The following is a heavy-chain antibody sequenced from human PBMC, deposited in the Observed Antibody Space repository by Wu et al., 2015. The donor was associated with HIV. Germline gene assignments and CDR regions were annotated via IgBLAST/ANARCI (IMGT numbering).Heavy chain of an antibody. CDR3: ARLQSLSGFYSNADY. Sequence: QVQLLQSGAEVKKPGASVMVSCKASGYTFTDYYMYWVRQAPGQGLEWMGWINPNRGGTKYAQKFQGRVTMTRDTAASTAYMELNSLRSDDTAVYYCARLQSLSGFYSNADYWGQGTLVTVSS. CDR2: INPNRGGT. D-gene: IGHD3-22*01. CDR1: GYTFTDYY. V-gene: IGHV1-2*02. J-gene: IGHJ4*02.